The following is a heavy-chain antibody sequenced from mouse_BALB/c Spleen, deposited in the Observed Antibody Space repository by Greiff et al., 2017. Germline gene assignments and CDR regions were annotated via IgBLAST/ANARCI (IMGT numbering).Heavy chain of an antibody. V-gene: IGHV5-6-3*01. CDR1: GFTFTSYC. J-gene: IGHJ4*01. CDR2: INSNGGST. D-gene: IGHD2-1*01. CDR3: ARGRYGNLDYYAMDY. Sequence: DVKLVESGAGLVQPGGSLKLSCAASGFTFTSYCMSWVRQTPAKRLELVATINSNGGSTYYPDSVKGRFTISRDNAKNTLYLQMSSLKSEDTAMYYCARGRYGNLDYYAMDYWGQGTSVTVSS.